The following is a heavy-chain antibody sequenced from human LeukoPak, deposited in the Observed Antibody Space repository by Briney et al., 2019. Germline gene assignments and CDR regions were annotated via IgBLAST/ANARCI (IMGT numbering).Heavy chain of an antibody. CDR1: GYTFTGYY. CDR3: ARDVGNQSPPYP. Sequence: ASVKVSCKASGYTFTGYYMHWVRQAPGQGLEWMGWINPNSGGTNYAQKFQGRVTMTRDTSISTAYMELSRLRSDDTAVYYCARDVGNQSPPYPWGQGTLVTVSS. D-gene: IGHD4-23*01. J-gene: IGHJ5*02. CDR2: INPNSGGT. V-gene: IGHV1-2*02.